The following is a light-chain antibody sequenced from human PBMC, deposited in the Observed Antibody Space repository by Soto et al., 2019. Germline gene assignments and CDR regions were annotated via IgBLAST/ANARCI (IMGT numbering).Light chain of an antibody. CDR3: AAWDDSLNGVV. Sequence: QSALTQPPSASGTPGQRVTMSCSGSSSNIGSNTVNWYQQLPGTAPKVLIYGNNQRPSGVPDRFSGSKSGTSASLAISGLQSEDEADYYCAAWDDSLNGVVFGGGTKVTVL. CDR2: GNN. V-gene: IGLV1-44*01. J-gene: IGLJ2*01. CDR1: SSNIGSNT.